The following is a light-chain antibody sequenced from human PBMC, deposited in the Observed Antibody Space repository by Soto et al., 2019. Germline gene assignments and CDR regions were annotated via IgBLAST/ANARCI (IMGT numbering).Light chain of an antibody. CDR1: QSVSSSY. CDR3: QQYGSSPPST. J-gene: IGKJ5*01. CDR2: GAS. Sequence: EIVLTQSPGTLSLSPGERATLSCRASQSVSSSYLAWYQQKPGQAPRLLIYGASSRATGIPDSFSGSGSGTDFSLTISRREAEDVAVYYCQQYGSSPPSTFGQGTRLEIK. V-gene: IGKV3-20*01.